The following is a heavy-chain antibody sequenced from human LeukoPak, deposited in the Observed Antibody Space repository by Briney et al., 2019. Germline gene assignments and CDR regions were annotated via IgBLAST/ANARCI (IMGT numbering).Heavy chain of an antibody. D-gene: IGHD3-10*01. J-gene: IGHJ4*02. Sequence: GASVKVSCKASGYTLTSYDINWVRQATGQGLEWMGWMNPNSGNTGYAQKFQGRVTMTRNTSISTAYMELSSLRSEDTAVYYCARGFAMVRGVILYYFDYWGQGTLVTVSS. V-gene: IGHV1-8*01. CDR3: ARGFAMVRGVILYYFDY. CDR1: GYTLTSYD. CDR2: MNPNSGNT.